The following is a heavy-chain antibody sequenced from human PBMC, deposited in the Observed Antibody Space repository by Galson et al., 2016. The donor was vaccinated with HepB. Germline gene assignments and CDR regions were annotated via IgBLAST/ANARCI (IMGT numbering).Heavy chain of an antibody. V-gene: IGHV3-30*18. CDR2: VSYDGSDK. Sequence: SLRLSCAASGFPFRSNGMHWVRQTLGKGLEWVAVVSYDGSDKYYADSVKGRFTIFRDNSKNTLYLQMNSLRVEDTAVYYCTKLGPEAFDVWGQGTMVIVSS. CDR3: TKLGPEAFDV. J-gene: IGHJ3*01. CDR1: GFPFRSNG.